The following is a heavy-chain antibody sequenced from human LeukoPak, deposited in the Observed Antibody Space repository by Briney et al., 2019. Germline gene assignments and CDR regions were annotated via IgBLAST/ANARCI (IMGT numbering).Heavy chain of an antibody. CDR3: AKSGQDY. Sequence: PGGSLRLSCAASGFTFSSYGMHWVRQAPGKGPEWVAVISYDGSNKYYADSVKGRFTIPRDNSKNTLYLQMNSLRAEDTAVYYCAKSGQDYWGQGTLVTVSS. CDR1: GFTFSSYG. J-gene: IGHJ4*02. CDR2: ISYDGSNK. V-gene: IGHV3-30*18. D-gene: IGHD1-1*01.